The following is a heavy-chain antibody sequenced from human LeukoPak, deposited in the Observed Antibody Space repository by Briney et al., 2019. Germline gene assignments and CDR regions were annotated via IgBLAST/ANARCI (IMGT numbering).Heavy chain of an antibody. CDR2: IYYSGST. CDR3: ARQGYPDTPPPY. D-gene: IGHD5-18*01. V-gene: IGHV4-39*01. Sequence: PSETLSLTCTVAGGSISSSSYYWGWIRQPPGKGLEWIGSIYYSGSTYYNPSLKSRVTISVDTSKNQFSLKLSSVTAADTAVYYCARQGYPDTPPPYWGQGTLVTVSS. CDR1: GGSISSSSYY. J-gene: IGHJ4*02.